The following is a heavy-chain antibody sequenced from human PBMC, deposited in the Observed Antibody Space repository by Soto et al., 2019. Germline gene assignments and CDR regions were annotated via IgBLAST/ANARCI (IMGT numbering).Heavy chain of an antibody. V-gene: IGHV3-30*03. J-gene: IGHJ4*02. CDR1: GFIFDNFG. CDR2: TAHDDSRK. D-gene: IGHD6-19*01. Sequence: QVQLVESGGGVIQPGRSLRLSCAASGFIFDNFGMHWVRQAPGRGLEWLAVTAHDDSRKYYADSVKGRFTISRDNSKNTRYLQVNSLRAEDTAVYFCARDRNTGGWPIDYWGQGTLVTVSS. CDR3: ARDRNTGGWPIDY.